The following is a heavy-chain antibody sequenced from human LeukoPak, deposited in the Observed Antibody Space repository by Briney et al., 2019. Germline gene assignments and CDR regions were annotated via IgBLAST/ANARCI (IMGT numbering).Heavy chain of an antibody. Sequence: SETLSLTCTVSGGSISSSSYYWGWIRQPPGKRLEWIGSIYYSGSTYYNPSLKSRVTISVDTSKNQFSLKLSSVTAADTAVYYCARRAAAPTFDYWGQGTLVTVSS. D-gene: IGHD6-13*01. CDR3: ARRAAAPTFDY. J-gene: IGHJ4*02. CDR1: GGSISSSSYY. CDR2: IYYSGST. V-gene: IGHV4-39*01.